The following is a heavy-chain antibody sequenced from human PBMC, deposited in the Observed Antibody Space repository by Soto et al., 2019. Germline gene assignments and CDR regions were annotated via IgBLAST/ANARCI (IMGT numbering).Heavy chain of an antibody. V-gene: IGHV3-30*18. Sequence: QVQLVESGGGVVQPGRSLRLSCAASGFTFSSYGIHWVRQAPGKGLEWVAVISYDGSNKYYADSVKGRFTISRDNSKNTLYLQMNSLRAEDTAVYYCAKGRGYCGGGSCQTPEFDYWGQGTLVTVSS. CDR3: AKGRGYCGGGSCQTPEFDY. CDR2: ISYDGSNK. J-gene: IGHJ4*02. CDR1: GFTFSSYG. D-gene: IGHD2-15*01.